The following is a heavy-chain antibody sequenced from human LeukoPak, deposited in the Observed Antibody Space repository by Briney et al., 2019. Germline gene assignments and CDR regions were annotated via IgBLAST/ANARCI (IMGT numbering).Heavy chain of an antibody. CDR3: AKKFAGATLISGDYFDY. V-gene: IGHV3-30-3*02. J-gene: IGHJ4*02. Sequence: PGGSLRLSCAASGFTFSNYAVHWVRQAPGKGLEWVAVVSADGSKKYYADSVRGRFTISRDNSKDTLYQQMNSLRVEDTAVYYCAKKFAGATLISGDYFDYWGQGTLVTVSS. CDR2: VSADGSKK. D-gene: IGHD6-25*01. CDR1: GFTFSNYA.